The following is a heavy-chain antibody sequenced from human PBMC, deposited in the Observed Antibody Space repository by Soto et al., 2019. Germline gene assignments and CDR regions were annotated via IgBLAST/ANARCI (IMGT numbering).Heavy chain of an antibody. Sequence: QVQLVQSGAEVKKPGSSVKVSCKASGGTFGTHGVSWVRQAPGKGLEWMGGIIPVFGTTNYTQKFQGRVTITADESTSTVYLELSSLRSEDTAVYYCARDVLQFWTDDSTRDYGMDVWGQGTTVIVSS. V-gene: IGHV1-69*01. J-gene: IGHJ6*02. CDR2: IIPVFGTT. D-gene: IGHD3-3*02. CDR1: GGTFGTHG. CDR3: ARDVLQFWTDDSTRDYGMDV.